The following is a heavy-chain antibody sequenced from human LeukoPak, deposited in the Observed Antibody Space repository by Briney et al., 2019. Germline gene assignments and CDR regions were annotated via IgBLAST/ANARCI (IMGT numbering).Heavy chain of an antibody. V-gene: IGHV3-49*04. Sequence: GGSLRLSCTASGFTFGDYAMSWVRQAPGKGLEWVGFIRSKAYGGTTEYAASVKGRFTISRDDSKSIAYLQMNSLKTEDTAVYYCTRDLITIFVVVIIGSDYWGQGTLVTVSS. CDR2: IRSKAYGGTT. CDR3: TRDLITIFVVVIIGSDY. J-gene: IGHJ4*02. CDR1: GFTFGDYA. D-gene: IGHD3-3*01.